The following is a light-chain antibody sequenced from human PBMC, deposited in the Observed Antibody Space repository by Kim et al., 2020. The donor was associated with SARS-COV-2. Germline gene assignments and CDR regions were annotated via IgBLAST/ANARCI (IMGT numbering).Light chain of an antibody. CDR2: SND. CDR1: TSNIGRNV. V-gene: IGLV1-44*01. J-gene: IGLJ7*01. Sequence: QSVLTQPPAASGTPAQRVSISCSGSTSNIGRNVVHWYRQFPGAAPTLVIHSNDKRPSGVPDRFSGSRSGTSASLAISGLRSEDEADYYCASWDDNLNGIVFGGGTQLTVL. CDR3: ASWDDNLNGIV.